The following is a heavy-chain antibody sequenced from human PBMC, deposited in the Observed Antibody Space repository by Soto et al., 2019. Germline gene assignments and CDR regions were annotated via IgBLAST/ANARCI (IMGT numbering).Heavy chain of an antibody. CDR3: AREMWTRSGPQNFFDY. CDR1: GYSFTTYG. J-gene: IGHJ4*01. CDR2: ISPNSGGT. V-gene: IGHV1-18*04. D-gene: IGHD6-25*01. Sequence: ASVKVSCKSSGYSFTTYGFCWVRQVPGQGLEWMGYISPNSGGTTYAQNLQGRVTMTTDTSTSTVYMELRSLRSDDTAVYYCAREMWTRSGPQNFFDYWG.